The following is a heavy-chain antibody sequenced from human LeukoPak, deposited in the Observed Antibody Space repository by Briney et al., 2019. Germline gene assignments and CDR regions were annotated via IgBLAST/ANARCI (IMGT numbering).Heavy chain of an antibody. Sequence: GGSLRLSCAASGFTFSTYGMHWVRQAPGKGLEWVAVISYDRSNKYYADSVKGRFTISRDNSKNTLCLQMNSLRAEDTGVYYCAKDLSSGSRRAYWGQGTLVTVSS. CDR2: ISYDRSNK. CDR3: AKDLSSGSRRAY. J-gene: IGHJ4*02. D-gene: IGHD6-19*01. CDR1: GFTFSTYG. V-gene: IGHV3-30*18.